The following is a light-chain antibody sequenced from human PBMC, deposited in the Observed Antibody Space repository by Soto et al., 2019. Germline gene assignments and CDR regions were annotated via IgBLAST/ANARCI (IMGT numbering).Light chain of an antibody. J-gene: IGLJ1*01. CDR3: CSYTTNSTPPYV. V-gene: IGLV2-14*01. CDR2: EVR. Sequence: SALTQPASVSGSPGQSITISCTGTSNDVGGYDYVSWYQQYPGKAPKFMIYEVRNRPSGVSSRFSGSKSGNTAYLTISGLQAEDEADYYCCSYTTNSTPPYVFGTGTKLTVL. CDR1: SNDVGGYDY.